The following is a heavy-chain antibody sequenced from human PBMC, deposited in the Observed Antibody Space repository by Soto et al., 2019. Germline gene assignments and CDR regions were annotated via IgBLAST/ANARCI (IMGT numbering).Heavy chain of an antibody. CDR3: AIGGGQIYYKGLDV. V-gene: IGHV3-11*01. CDR2: ISGTGDTK. J-gene: IGHJ6*02. D-gene: IGHD3-10*01. CDR1: GLFFSDYY. Sequence: GGSLRLSCAASGLFFSDYYLSWIRQAPGKALECVAYISGTGDTKYYADSVTGRFTISRDNPKNSLYLQMNSLRPEDAAVYYCAIGGGQIYYKGLDVWGQGTTVTVSS.